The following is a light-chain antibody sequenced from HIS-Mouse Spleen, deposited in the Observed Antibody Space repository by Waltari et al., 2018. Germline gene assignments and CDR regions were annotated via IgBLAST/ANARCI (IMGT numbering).Light chain of an antibody. V-gene: IGLV3-21*03. J-gene: IGLJ2*01. CDR2: DDS. CDR1: NIGSKS. Sequence: SYVLTQPPSVSVAPGKTARITCGGNNIGSKSVHWYQQKPGQAPVLVGYDDSDRPSGVPGRVPGSNSGNTATLTISRVEAGDEADYYCQVWDSSSDHVVFGGGTKLTVL. CDR3: QVWDSSSDHVV.